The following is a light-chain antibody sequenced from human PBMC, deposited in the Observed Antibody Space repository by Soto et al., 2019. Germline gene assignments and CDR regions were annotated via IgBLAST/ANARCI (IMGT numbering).Light chain of an antibody. CDR1: QSVSSSY. V-gene: IGKV3-20*01. CDR2: GAS. Sequence: EIAMTQSPATLSVSPGEIATLSCRASQSVSSSYLAWYQQKPGQAPRLLIYGASSRATGIPDRFSGSGSGTDFTLTISRLEPEDFAVYYCQQYGSSPTFGQGTRLEIK. CDR3: QQYGSSPT. J-gene: IGKJ5*01.